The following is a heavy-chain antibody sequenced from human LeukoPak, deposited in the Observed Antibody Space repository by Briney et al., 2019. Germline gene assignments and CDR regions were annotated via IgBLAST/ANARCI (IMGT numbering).Heavy chain of an antibody. Sequence: ASVKVSCKTFGYTLTNYGITWVRQAPGQGLEWMGWISADDGNPKYAQKVQGRVTLITGTSASTAYMELRGLRYDDTAVYYCARVRKNWNYVSYFDYWGQGTLVTVSS. V-gene: IGHV1-18*01. CDR1: GYTLTNYG. CDR3: ARVRKNWNYVSYFDY. D-gene: IGHD1-7*01. CDR2: ISADDGNP. J-gene: IGHJ4*02.